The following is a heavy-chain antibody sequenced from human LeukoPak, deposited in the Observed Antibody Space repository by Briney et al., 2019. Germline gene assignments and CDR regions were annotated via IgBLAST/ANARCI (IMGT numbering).Heavy chain of an antibody. CDR2: ISYDGSNK. CDR3: AKDIFVEYFQH. Sequence: SGGSLRLSCAASGFTFSSYGMHWVRQAPGKGLEWVAVISYDGSNKYYADSVKGRFTISRDNSKNTLYLQMNSLRAEDTAVYYCAKDIFVEYFQHWGQGTLVTVSS. J-gene: IGHJ1*01. V-gene: IGHV3-30*18. CDR1: GFTFSSYG.